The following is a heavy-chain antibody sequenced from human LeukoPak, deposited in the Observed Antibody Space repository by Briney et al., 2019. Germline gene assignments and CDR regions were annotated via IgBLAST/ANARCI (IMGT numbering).Heavy chain of an antibody. D-gene: IGHD3-22*01. CDR2: ISGSGGST. J-gene: IGHJ4*02. CDR1: GFTFSKAW. CDR3: AKSPQYYYDSSGLDY. Sequence: PGGSLRLSCAASGFTFSKAWMSWVRQAPGKGLEWVSAISGSGGSTYYADSVKGRFTISRDTYKNTLYLQMNSLRAEDTAVYYCAKSPQYYYDSSGLDYWGQGTLVTVSS. V-gene: IGHV3-23*01.